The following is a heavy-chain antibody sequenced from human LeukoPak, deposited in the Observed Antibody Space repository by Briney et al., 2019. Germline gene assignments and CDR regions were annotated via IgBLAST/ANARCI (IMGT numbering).Heavy chain of an antibody. V-gene: IGHV1-2*02. CDR2: INPNTGGT. J-gene: IGHJ6*03. CDR3: ARGGSPIFYYYIDV. D-gene: IGHD2-2*01. CDR1: GYTFTSYG. Sequence: ASVKVSCKASGYTFTSYGISWVRQAPGQGLEWMGWINPNTGGTNYAQKFQGRVTMTRDTSITTAYMDLSSLRSDDTAVYYCARGGSPIFYYYIDVWGKGTTVTISS.